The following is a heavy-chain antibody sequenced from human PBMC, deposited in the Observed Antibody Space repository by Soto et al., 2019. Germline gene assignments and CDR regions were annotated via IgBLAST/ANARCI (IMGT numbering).Heavy chain of an antibody. CDR3: ARGDGFWSGYSYLNY. CDR2: TYYTGST. D-gene: IGHD3-3*01. J-gene: IGHJ4*02. CDR1: GGSISSYY. Sequence: PSETLSLTRTVSGGSISSYYWSWIRQPPGKGLEWIGYTYYTGSTNYNPSLHSRVTISVDTSKNQFSLTLSSVTAADTAVYYCARGDGFWSGYSYLNYWGQGTPVTVSS. V-gene: IGHV4-59*01.